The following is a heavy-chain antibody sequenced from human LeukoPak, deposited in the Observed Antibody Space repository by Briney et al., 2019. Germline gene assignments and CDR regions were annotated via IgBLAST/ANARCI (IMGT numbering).Heavy chain of an antibody. CDR3: ARWTLGGSGSYFDY. CDR2: IYSIGST. CDR1: GDSIRTYY. Sequence: SEALSLTCTVSGDSIRTYYWSWIRPPARKGLEWIGRIYSIGSTNYNPSLKSRAAMSVDTSKNQFSLKVSSVSAADTAVYYCARWTLGGSGSYFDYWGQGTLVTVSS. V-gene: IGHV4-4*07. D-gene: IGHD6-25*01. J-gene: IGHJ4*02.